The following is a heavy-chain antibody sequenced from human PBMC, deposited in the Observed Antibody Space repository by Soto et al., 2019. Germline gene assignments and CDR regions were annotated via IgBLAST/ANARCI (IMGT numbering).Heavy chain of an antibody. V-gene: IGHV4-59*08. CDR2: IYYRGNT. Sequence: SATLSLTCTFPCGSIRPYYWTWIRQPPGKGLEWIANIYYRGNTNYNPSFESRVTISIDTSKNQFSLKLNSMTAADTAVYYCARHMIVVGPDTFDMWGQGTMVT. D-gene: IGHD3-22*01. J-gene: IGHJ3*02. CDR3: ARHMIVVGPDTFDM. CDR1: CGSIRPYY.